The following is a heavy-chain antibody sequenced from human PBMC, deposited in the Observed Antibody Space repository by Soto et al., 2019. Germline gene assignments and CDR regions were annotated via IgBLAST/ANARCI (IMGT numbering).Heavy chain of an antibody. Sequence: KTSETLSLTCTVSGGSISSYYWSWIRQPAGKGLEWIGRIYTSGSTNYNPSLKSRVTMSVDTSKNQFSLKLSSVTAADTAVYYCARENRNYYDSSGEFDPWGQGTLVTVSS. J-gene: IGHJ5*02. V-gene: IGHV4-4*07. CDR3: ARENRNYYDSSGEFDP. CDR2: IYTSGST. D-gene: IGHD3-22*01. CDR1: GGSISSYY.